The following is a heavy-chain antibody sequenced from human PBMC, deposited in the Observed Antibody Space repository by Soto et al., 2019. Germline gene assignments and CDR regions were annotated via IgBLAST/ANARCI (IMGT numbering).Heavy chain of an antibody. J-gene: IGHJ4*02. V-gene: IGHV4-39*01. CDR1: GGSISSSSYY. CDR2: IYYSGST. D-gene: IGHD6-19*01. Sequence: QLQLQESGPGLVKPSETLSLTCTVSGGSISSSSYYWGWIRQPPGKGLEWIGSIYYSGSTYYNPSLKSRVTISVDTSKNQFSLKLSSVTAADTAVYYCARTAGYSSGWYLWDYWGQGTLVTVSS. CDR3: ARTAGYSSGWYLWDY.